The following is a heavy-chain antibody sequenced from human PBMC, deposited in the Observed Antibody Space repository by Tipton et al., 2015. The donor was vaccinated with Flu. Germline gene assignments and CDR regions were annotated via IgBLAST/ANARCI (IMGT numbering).Heavy chain of an antibody. J-gene: IGHJ4*02. CDR3: ARGSGYANAYLDF. V-gene: IGHV4-34*01. D-gene: IGHD5-12*01. CDR1: GGSFSGRY. Sequence: TLSLTCAVYGGSFSGRYWSWIRQPPGKGLEWIGEINHSGSPNYNPSLKSRVTISVDTSKNQFSLKVTSLTAADTAIYYCARGSGYANAYLDFWGQGTLVTVSS. CDR2: INHSGSP.